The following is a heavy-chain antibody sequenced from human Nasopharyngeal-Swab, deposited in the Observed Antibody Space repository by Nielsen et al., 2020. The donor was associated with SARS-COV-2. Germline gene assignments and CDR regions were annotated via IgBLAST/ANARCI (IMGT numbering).Heavy chain of an antibody. Sequence: GESLKVSCAASGFTFSSYGMHWVRQAPGKGLEWVAVISYDGSNKYCADSVKGRFTISRDNSKNTLYLQMNSLRAEDTAVYYCAKDGGAAAGTRWFDPWGQGTLVTVSS. D-gene: IGHD6-13*01. V-gene: IGHV3-30*18. CDR2: ISYDGSNK. CDR1: GFTFSSYG. CDR3: AKDGGAAAGTRWFDP. J-gene: IGHJ5*02.